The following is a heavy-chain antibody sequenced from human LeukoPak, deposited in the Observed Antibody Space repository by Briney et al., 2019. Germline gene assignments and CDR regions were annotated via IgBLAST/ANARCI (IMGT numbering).Heavy chain of an antibody. D-gene: IGHD4-11*01. J-gene: IGHJ4*02. V-gene: IGHV3-23*01. CDR3: SKDSSYFDYTKSFDY. CDR1: GFTFSSFA. CDR2: ISGSGADT. Sequence: GKSLRLPCAASGFTFSSFAMTWVRQAPGRGLEWVSGISGSGADTYYADSVRGRFTISRDNSKNTLCLQMNSLRAEDTAVYYCSKDSSYFDYTKSFDYWGQGTLVTVSS.